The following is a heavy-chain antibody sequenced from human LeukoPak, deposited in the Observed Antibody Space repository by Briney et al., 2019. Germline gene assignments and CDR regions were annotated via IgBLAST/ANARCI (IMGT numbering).Heavy chain of an antibody. CDR1: GYTFTSYY. Sequence: ASVKVSCKASGYTFTSYYMHWVRQAPGQGLEWMGIINPSGGSTSYAQKFQGSVTMTRDTSTSTVYMELSSLRSEDTAVYYCARDWSSSPKAGYYFDYWGQGTLVTVSS. CDR2: INPSGGST. V-gene: IGHV1-46*01. J-gene: IGHJ4*02. D-gene: IGHD6-6*01. CDR3: ARDWSSSPKAGYYFDY.